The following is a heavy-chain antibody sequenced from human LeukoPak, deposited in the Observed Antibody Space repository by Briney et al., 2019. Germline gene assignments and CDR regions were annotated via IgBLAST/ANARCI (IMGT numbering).Heavy chain of an antibody. J-gene: IGHJ4*02. CDR3: ARLRMSDPLPVEMATKIPRLHFDY. V-gene: IGHV4-34*01. CDR1: GGSFSGYY. D-gene: IGHD5-24*01. Sequence: SETLSLTCAVYGGSFSGYYWSWIRQPPGKGLEWIGEINHSGSTNYNPSLKSRVTISVETSKNQFSLKLSSVTAADTAVYYCARLRMSDPLPVEMATKIPRLHFDYWGQGTLVTVSS. CDR2: INHSGST.